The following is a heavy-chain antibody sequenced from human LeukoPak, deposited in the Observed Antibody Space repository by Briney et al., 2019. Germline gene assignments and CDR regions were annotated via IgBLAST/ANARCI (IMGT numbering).Heavy chain of an antibody. J-gene: IGHJ4*02. CDR1: GFTFDDYG. CDR2: INWNGGST. V-gene: IGHV3-20*04. CDR3: ARDSVDDSSGYTPYYFDY. Sequence: PGGSLRLSCAASGFTFDDYGMSWVRQAPGKGLEWVSGINWNGGSTGYADSVKGRFTISRDNAKNSLYLQMNSLRAEDTALYYCARDSVDDSSGYTPYYFDYWGQGTLVTVSS. D-gene: IGHD3-22*01.